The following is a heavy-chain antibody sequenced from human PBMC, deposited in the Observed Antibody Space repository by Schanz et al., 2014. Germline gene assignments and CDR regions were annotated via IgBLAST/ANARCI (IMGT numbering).Heavy chain of an antibody. CDR3: ARGGSSGYDFSIYYMDV. CDR1: GFTFSGYA. CDR2: ISSSSSYI. J-gene: IGHJ6*03. V-gene: IGHV3-23*01. Sequence: EVQLLESGGGLAQPGGSLRLACAASGFTFSGYAMSWVRQAPGKGLEWVSSISSSSSYISYADSVKGRFTISRDNFKNTLFLQMNSLRAEDTAAYYCARGGSSGYDFSIYYMDVWGKGTTVTVSS. D-gene: IGHD5-12*01.